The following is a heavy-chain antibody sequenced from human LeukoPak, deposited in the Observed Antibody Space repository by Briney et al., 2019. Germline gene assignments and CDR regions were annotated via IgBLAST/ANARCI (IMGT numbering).Heavy chain of an antibody. CDR1: GFTFSSYC. J-gene: IGHJ6*03. CDR2: IRSDGSHI. D-gene: IGHD3-10*01. Sequence: PGGSLRLSCAASGFTFSSYCMHWVRQAPGKGLEWVAIIRSDGSHIYYADSVKGRFTISRDNSKNTLYLQMNSLRAEDKAVYYCAKAPGIYYYGSGSYFGSYPPLMDVWGKGTTVTISS. V-gene: IGHV3-30*02. CDR3: AKAPGIYYYGSGSYFGSYPPLMDV.